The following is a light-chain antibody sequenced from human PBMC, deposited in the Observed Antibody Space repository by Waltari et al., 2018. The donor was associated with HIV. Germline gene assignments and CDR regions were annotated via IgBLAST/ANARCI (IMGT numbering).Light chain of an antibody. CDR1: RGISND. Sequence: DIHMTQSPSSLSTFVGDRVTITCRASRGISNDLCVYQQKPGQAPKRLIYTAFTLQSGVPSMFSGSGSGTDFTLTISSLQPDDFATYYCLQYNNYPFTFGQGTKLEIK. V-gene: IGKV1-17*01. CDR2: TAF. CDR3: LQYNNYPFT. J-gene: IGKJ2*01.